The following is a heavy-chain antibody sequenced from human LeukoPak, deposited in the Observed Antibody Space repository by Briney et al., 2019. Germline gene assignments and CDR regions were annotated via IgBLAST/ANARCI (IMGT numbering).Heavy chain of an antibody. J-gene: IGHJ4*02. CDR2: ISAYNGNT. CDR1: GYTFTSYG. Sequence: ASVKVSCKASGYTFTSYGISWVRQAPGQGLEWMGWISAYNGNTNYAQKLQGRVTMTTDTSTSTAYMELRSLRSDDTAVYYCARDQGLYSSGWSNYWGQGTLDTVSS. D-gene: IGHD6-19*01. V-gene: IGHV1-18*01. CDR3: ARDQGLYSSGWSNY.